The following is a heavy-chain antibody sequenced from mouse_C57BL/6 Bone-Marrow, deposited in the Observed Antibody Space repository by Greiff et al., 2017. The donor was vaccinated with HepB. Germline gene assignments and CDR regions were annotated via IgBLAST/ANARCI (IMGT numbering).Heavy chain of an antibody. CDR3: ARRTYGSSYDY. CDR1: GYTFTSYW. CDR2: IDPSDSYT. D-gene: IGHD1-1*01. Sequence: VQLQQPGAELVRPGTSVKLSCKASGYTFTSYWMHWVKQRPGQGLEWIGVIDPSDSYTNYNQKFKGKATLTVDTSSSTAYMQLSSLTSEDSAVYYCARRTYGSSYDYWGQGTLVTVSA. V-gene: IGHV1-59*01. J-gene: IGHJ3*01.